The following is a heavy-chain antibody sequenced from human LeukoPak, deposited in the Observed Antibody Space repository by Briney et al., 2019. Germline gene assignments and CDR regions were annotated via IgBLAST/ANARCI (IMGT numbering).Heavy chain of an antibody. V-gene: IGHV3-9*01. D-gene: IGHD4-17*01. CDR2: ISWNRNTI. J-gene: IGHJ4*02. CDR1: GFSFNDYA. CDR3: AKDADDSGDYVGIDY. Sequence: PGRSLRLSCAASGFSFNDYAMHWVRQAPRKGLEWVSGISWNRNTIGYADSVRGRFTIFRDDGKNSLYLQMNSLRAEDTALYYCAKDADDSGDYVGIDYWGQGTLVTVSS.